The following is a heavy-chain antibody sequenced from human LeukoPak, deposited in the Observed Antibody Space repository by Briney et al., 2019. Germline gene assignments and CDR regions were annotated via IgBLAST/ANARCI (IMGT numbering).Heavy chain of an antibody. CDR3: ASGYGKFDY. CDR1: GGSIGSYY. J-gene: IGHJ4*02. V-gene: IGHV4-59*01. CDR2: IYYSGST. D-gene: IGHD5-12*01. Sequence: SETLSLTCTVSGGSIGSYYWSWIRQPPGKGLEWIGYIYYSGSTNYNPSLKSRVTISVDTSKNRFSLKLSSVTAADTAVYYCASGYGKFDYWGQGTLVTVSS.